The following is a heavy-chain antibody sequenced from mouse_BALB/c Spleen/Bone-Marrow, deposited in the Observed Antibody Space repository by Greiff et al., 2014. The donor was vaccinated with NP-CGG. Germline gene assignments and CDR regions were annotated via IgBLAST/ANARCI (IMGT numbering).Heavy chain of an antibody. CDR3: ARHEDRYGYGGDMDY. CDR2: FYPGSGSI. CDR1: GYTFTEYI. D-gene: IGHD2-2*01. J-gene: IGHJ4*01. V-gene: IGHV1-62-2*01. Sequence: VQLQQSGAGLVKPGASVKLSCKASGYTFTEYIIHWVKQRSGQGLEWIGWFYPGSGSIKYNEKFTDKATLTADTSSSTVYMELRRLKSENAAVYYCARHEDRYGYGGDMDYWGQGTSGTVSS.